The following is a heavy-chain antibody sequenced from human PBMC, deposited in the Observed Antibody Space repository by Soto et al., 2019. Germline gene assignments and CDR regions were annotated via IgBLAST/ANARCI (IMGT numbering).Heavy chain of an antibody. V-gene: IGHV3-23*01. J-gene: IGHJ2*01. D-gene: IGHD3-9*01. CDR2: ISGSGWQT. Sequence: EVRLMESGGGFLQPGGSQRLSCVASGFTFNSYAMSWVRQTPEKGLEWVSAISGSGWQTYYAESVQGRFTISRDNSKTTVYLHMNRLRAEDSGMYYCATGRYFDASGGCANFWGRGTLVTVSS. CDR1: GFTFNSYA. CDR3: ATGRYFDASGGCANF.